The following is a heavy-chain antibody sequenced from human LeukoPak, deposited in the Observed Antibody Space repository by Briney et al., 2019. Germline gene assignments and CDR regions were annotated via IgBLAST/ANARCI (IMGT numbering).Heavy chain of an antibody. Sequence: GGSLRLSCVASGFTFTSYWMAWVRQAPGKGLEWVAVISYDGSNKYYADSVKGRFTISRDNSKNTLYLRMNSLRAEDTAGYYCARRYGGNSPGPDAFDIWGQGTMVTVSS. CDR3: ARRYGGNSPGPDAFDI. D-gene: IGHD4-23*01. CDR2: ISYDGSNK. J-gene: IGHJ3*02. CDR1: GFTFTSYW. V-gene: IGHV3-30-3*01.